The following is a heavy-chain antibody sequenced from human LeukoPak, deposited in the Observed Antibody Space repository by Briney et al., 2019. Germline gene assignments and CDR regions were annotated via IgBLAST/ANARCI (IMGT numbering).Heavy chain of an antibody. V-gene: IGHV3-7*01. CDR3: ARDAMTTGGAFDF. CDR1: GFTFSSYW. J-gene: IGHJ3*01. CDR2: MKQDGSGK. D-gene: IGHD4-17*01. Sequence: SGGSLRLSCAASGFTFSSYWMTWVRQAPGKGLEWVANMKQDGSGKYYVDSVKGRFTISRDNAKDSLYLQMNSLRAEDTAVYYCARDAMTTGGAFDFWGQGTMVTVSS.